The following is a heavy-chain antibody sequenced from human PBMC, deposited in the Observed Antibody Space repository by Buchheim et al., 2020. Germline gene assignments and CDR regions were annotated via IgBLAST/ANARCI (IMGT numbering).Heavy chain of an antibody. Sequence: EVQLVESGGGLVQPGGSLRLSCAASGFTFSDYPMNWVRQAPGKGLGWLANIRTTREGGMSSADAVKGRFTISRDDAKNSLFLQMNSLRDEDTAVYYCARDFNYAFDHWGQGIL. CDR3: ARDFNYAFDH. CDR1: GFTFSDYP. D-gene: IGHD2-2*01. J-gene: IGHJ4*02. CDR2: IRTTREGGM. V-gene: IGHV3-48*02.